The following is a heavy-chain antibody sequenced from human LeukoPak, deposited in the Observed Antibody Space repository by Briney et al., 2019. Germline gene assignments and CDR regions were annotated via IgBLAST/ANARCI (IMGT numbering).Heavy chain of an antibody. J-gene: IGHJ4*02. Sequence: GGSLRLSCAASGFTFSSYWMSWVRQAPGKGREWVANIKQDGSEKYYVDSVKGRFTISRDKAKNSLYLQMNSLRAEDTAVYYCARVRSGSDNDYWGQGTLVTVSS. CDR1: GFTFSSYW. D-gene: IGHD1-26*01. CDR2: IKQDGSEK. CDR3: ARVRSGSDNDY. V-gene: IGHV3-7*01.